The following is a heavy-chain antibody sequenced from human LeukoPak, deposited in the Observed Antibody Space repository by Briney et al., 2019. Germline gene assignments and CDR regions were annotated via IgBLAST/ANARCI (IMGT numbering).Heavy chain of an antibody. V-gene: IGHV4-34*01. CDR3: ANSANYGGNSGYFDY. CDR1: GGSFSDYY. Sequence: SETLSLTCAVYGGSFSDYYWSWIRQPPGKGLEWIGSIYYSGSTSYNPSLKSRVTISVDTSKNQFSLKLSSVTAADTAVYYCANSANYGGNSGYFDYWGQGTLVTVSS. CDR2: IYYSGST. J-gene: IGHJ4*02. D-gene: IGHD4-23*01.